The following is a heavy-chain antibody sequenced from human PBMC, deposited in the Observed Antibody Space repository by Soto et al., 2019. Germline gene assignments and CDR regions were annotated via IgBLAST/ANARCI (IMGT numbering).Heavy chain of an antibody. J-gene: IGHJ3*01. Sequence: QVQLVQSGAELKKPGSSVKVSCKPSGGTFNSYTFGWVRQAPGQGLEWVGGIIPILGLTNNAQKFQGRLTVTADKSTATAYMELSSLRSEDTAIYYCAGQSPGAGDRAFDLWGQGTMVTVSS. D-gene: IGHD3-16*01. CDR2: IIPILGLT. CDR1: GGTFNSYT. CDR3: AGQSPGAGDRAFDL. V-gene: IGHV1-69*02.